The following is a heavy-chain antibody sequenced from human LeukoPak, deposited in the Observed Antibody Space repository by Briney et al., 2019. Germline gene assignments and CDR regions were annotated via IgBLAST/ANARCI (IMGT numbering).Heavy chain of an antibody. V-gene: IGHV3-23*01. CDR2: ISGGVLST. D-gene: IGHD6-19*01. CDR3: SNGRTSSGTLQHDY. CDR1: GFTFSTYA. J-gene: IGHJ4*02. Sequence: GGSLRLSCAASGFTFSTYAMSWVRQAPGKGLEWVSTISGGVLSTYYADSVKGRFTISRDNSKNTLYLQMNSLRADDTAVYYCSNGRTSSGTLQHDYWGQGTLVTVSS.